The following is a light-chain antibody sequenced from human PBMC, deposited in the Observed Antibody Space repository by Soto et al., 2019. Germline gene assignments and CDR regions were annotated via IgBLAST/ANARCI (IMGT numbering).Light chain of an antibody. J-gene: IGLJ3*02. Sequence: SYELTQPSSVSVSPGQTARNTCSGDVLAKKYARWFQQKPGQAPVLVIYKDSERPSGIPERFSGFSSGTTVTLTISGAQVEDEADYYCYSAADNLGVFGGGTKLTVL. CDR1: VLAKKY. CDR2: KDS. V-gene: IGLV3-27*01. CDR3: YSAADNLGV.